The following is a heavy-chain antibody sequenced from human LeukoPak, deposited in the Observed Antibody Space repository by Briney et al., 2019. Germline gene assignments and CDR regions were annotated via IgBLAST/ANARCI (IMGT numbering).Heavy chain of an antibody. J-gene: IGHJ4*02. V-gene: IGHV1-2*02. D-gene: IGHD2-15*01. CDR2: INPNSGGT. CDR3: ASHVRVICNGDGCRHWGLIDY. Sequence: ASVKVSCNASGYTFTGYYMHWVRQAPGQGLEWMGWINPNSGGTNYAQKFQGRVTMTRDTSISTAYLELSRLRSDDTAVYYCASHVRVICNGDGCRHWGLIDYWGQGKLVIVSS. CDR1: GYTFTGYY.